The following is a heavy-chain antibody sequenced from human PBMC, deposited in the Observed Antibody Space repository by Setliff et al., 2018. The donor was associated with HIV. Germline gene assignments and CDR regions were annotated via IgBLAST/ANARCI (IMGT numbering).Heavy chain of an antibody. Sequence: ASVKVSCKASGYNFGLYGISWVRQAPGQGLEWMGWISPYNGNTNYAPELHGRVTMTTDTSTSTASLELSNLRSEDTAVYYCATAQRDYYDRGRRNHYYIDVWGKGATVTVSS. J-gene: IGHJ6*03. D-gene: IGHD3-22*01. CDR2: ISPYNGNT. CDR3: ATAQRDYYDRGRRNHYYIDV. V-gene: IGHV1-18*01. CDR1: GYNFGLYG.